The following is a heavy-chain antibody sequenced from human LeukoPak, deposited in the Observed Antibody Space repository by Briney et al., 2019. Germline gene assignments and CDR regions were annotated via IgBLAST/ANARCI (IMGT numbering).Heavy chain of an antibody. J-gene: IGHJ5*02. V-gene: IGHV4-34*01. CDR2: IHHSRGT. CDR3: ARGQGYVWGP. CDR1: GESLIDYW. D-gene: IGHD3-16*01. Sequence: SETLSLTCAVYGESLIDYWWSWIRQPPGEGLEWLGEIHHSRGTNYNPSLKSRVTLSVDTSENQVSLRLNSVTAADTAVYYCARGQGYVWGPWGQGILVTVSS.